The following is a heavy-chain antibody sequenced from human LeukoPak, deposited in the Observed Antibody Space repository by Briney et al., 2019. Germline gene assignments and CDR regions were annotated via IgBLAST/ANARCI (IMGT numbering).Heavy chain of an antibody. V-gene: IGHV4-34*01. J-gene: IGHJ5*02. Sequence: SETLSLTCAVYGGSFSGYYWSWIRQPPGKGLEWIGEINHSESTNYNPSLKSRVTISVDTSKNQFSLKLSSVTAADTAVYYCARGCYYGSGSYSSRNWFDPWGQGTLVTVSS. D-gene: IGHD3-10*01. CDR3: ARGCYYGSGSYSSRNWFDP. CDR2: INHSEST. CDR1: GGSFSGYY.